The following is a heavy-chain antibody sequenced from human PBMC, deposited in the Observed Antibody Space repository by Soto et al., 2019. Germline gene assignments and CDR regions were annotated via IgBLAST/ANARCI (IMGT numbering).Heavy chain of an antibody. J-gene: IGHJ5*02. CDR3: ARRYCTTTIGDPWFDP. CDR1: GYSFTSYW. CDR2: IYPGDSET. Sequence: GESLNISCTGIGYSFTSYWIGWVRQMPGRALEWMGIIYPGDSETRYSPSFQGQVTISVDKSITTAYLQWTSLQASDTAVYYCARRYCTTTIGDPWFDPWRQGTLVTVSS. V-gene: IGHV5-51*01. D-gene: IGHD2-2*01.